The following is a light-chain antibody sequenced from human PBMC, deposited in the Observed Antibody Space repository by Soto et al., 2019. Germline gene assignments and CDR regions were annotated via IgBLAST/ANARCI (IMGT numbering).Light chain of an antibody. CDR2: DAS. CDR1: QTISSW. CDR3: QQYTNTNNPWM. V-gene: IGKV1-5*01. Sequence: DIQLTQSPSTLSGSVGDRVTITCRASQTISSWXAWXXQXXGXAXXXLXXDASTLQRGVASRFSGSGSGKEFTLIISGLQPDDSATYYCQQYTNTNNPWMFGQGTKVDIK. J-gene: IGKJ1*01.